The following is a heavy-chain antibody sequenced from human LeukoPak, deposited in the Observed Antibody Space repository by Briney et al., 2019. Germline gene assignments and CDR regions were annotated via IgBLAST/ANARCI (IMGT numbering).Heavy chain of an antibody. CDR1: GYTFTGYY. J-gene: IGHJ4*02. CDR3: ARASYSIPLDY. V-gene: IGHV1-2*02. Sequence: ASVKVSCKASGYTFTGYYIHWVRQAPGQGLEWMGWIIPNSGATNYLQKFQGRVTMTRDTSISTAYMELSRLRSDDSAFYYCARASYSIPLDYWGQGTLVTVSS. CDR2: IIPNSGAT. D-gene: IGHD6-13*01.